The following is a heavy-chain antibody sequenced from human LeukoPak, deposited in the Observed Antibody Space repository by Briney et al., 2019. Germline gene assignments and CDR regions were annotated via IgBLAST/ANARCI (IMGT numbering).Heavy chain of an antibody. CDR3: ASISSGYYGGYYGMDV. J-gene: IGHJ6*02. Sequence: ASVKVSCKASGYTFTSYYMHWVRQAPGQGLEWMGIINPSGGSTSYAQKFQGRVTMTRDTSTSTVYMELSSLRSGDTAVYYCASISSGYYGGYYGMDVWGQGTTVTVSS. CDR1: GYTFTSYY. D-gene: IGHD3-22*01. CDR2: INPSGGST. V-gene: IGHV1-46*01.